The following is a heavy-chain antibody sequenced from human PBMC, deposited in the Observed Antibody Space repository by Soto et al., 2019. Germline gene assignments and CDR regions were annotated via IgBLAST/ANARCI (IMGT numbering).Heavy chain of an antibody. CDR3: ARHQVGINAEVVVDATGHCFDP. D-gene: IGHD2-15*01. Sequence: SETLSLTCTVSGGSISSSSYYWGWIRQPPGKVLEWIGSIYYSGSTYYNPSLKSRVTISVDTSKNKFSLTLSSVTAADTAVYYCARHQVGINAEVVVDATGHCFDPCGQRTLVTVSS. CDR2: IYYSGST. CDR1: GGSISSSSYY. J-gene: IGHJ5*02. V-gene: IGHV4-39*01.